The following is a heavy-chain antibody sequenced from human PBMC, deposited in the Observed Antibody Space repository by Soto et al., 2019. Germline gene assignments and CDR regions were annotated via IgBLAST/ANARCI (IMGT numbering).Heavy chain of an antibody. Sequence: QVQLQESGPGLVKPSQTLSLTCTVSGGSISSGGYYWSWIRQHPGKGLEWIGYIYYSGSTYYNPSLKSXATLSXXTSKNQFSLKLSSVTAADTAVYYCARDDSGGNLDYWGQGTLVTVSS. D-gene: IGHD2-15*01. CDR1: GGSISSGGYY. J-gene: IGHJ4*02. CDR2: IYYSGST. CDR3: ARDDSGGNLDY. V-gene: IGHV4-31*03.